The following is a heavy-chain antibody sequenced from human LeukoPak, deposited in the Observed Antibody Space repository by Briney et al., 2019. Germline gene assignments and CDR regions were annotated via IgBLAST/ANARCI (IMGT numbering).Heavy chain of an antibody. CDR2: IYYSGST. D-gene: IGHD5-18*01. J-gene: IGHJ4*02. CDR3: ARVKVDTAMVWFDY. V-gene: IGHV4-31*03. CDR1: GGSISSGGYS. Sequence: PSETLSLTCTVSGGSISSGGYSWSWIRQHPGKGLEWIGYIYYSGSTYYNPSLKSRVTISVDTSKNQFSLKLSSVTAADTAVYYCARVKVDTAMVWFDYWGQGTLVTVSS.